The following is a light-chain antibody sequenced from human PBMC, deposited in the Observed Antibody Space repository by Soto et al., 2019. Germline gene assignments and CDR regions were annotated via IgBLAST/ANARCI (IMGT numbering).Light chain of an antibody. CDR2: DVS. CDR3: CSYAGSYTPWV. V-gene: IGLV2-11*01. CDR1: SSDVGGYNF. Sequence: QSVLTQPRSVSGSPGQSVTISCTGTSSDVGGYNFVSWYQHHPGKAPKVMIYDVSQRPSGVPDRFSGSKSGNTASLTISGLQAEDEADYYCCSYAGSYTPWVFGGGTKLTVL. J-gene: IGLJ3*02.